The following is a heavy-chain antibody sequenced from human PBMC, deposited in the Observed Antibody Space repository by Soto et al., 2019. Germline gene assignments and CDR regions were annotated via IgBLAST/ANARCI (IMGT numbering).Heavy chain of an antibody. J-gene: IGHJ4*02. CDR2: IYYSGST. D-gene: IGHD6-13*01. V-gene: IGHV4-59*01. CDR1: GDSISSYY. CDR3: ARDKEGAAAGTFHY. Sequence: SETLSLTCSVSGDSISSYYGSWIRKNPGKGLELIGYIYYSGSTNYNPSLRSRVTISIDTSKNQFFLRLSSVTAADTAVYYCARDKEGAAAGTFHYWGQGTLVTVSS.